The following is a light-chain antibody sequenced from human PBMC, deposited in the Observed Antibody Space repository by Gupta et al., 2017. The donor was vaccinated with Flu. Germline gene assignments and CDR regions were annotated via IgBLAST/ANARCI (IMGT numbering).Light chain of an antibody. CDR1: QSIDSS. CDR2: GAS. CDR3: RQYYRWPRT. J-gene: IGKJ1*01. V-gene: IGKV3-15*01. Sequence: PATLSVSPGERVTLYCRASQSIDSSLAWYQQKPGQAPSLLISGASTRAAGISDRFSGSGFGTEFTLTVSSLQSEDFAVYYCRQYYRWPRTFGQGTKVEIK.